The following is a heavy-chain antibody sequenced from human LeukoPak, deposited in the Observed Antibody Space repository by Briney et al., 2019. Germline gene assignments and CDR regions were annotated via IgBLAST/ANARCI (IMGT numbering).Heavy chain of an antibody. Sequence: GSLRLSCAASGFTFSIYSMNWVCQAPGKGLEWVSSISSSSSYIYYADSVKGRFTISRDNAKNSLYLQMNSLRAEDTAVYYCARGFLDIAVAGKAWGQGTLVTVSS. CDR1: GFTFSIYS. J-gene: IGHJ5*02. V-gene: IGHV3-21*01. CDR3: ARGFLDIAVAGKA. CDR2: ISSSSSYI. D-gene: IGHD6-19*01.